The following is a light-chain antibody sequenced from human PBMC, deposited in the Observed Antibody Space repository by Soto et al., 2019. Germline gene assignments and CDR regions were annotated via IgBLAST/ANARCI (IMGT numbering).Light chain of an antibody. CDR2: KAS. V-gene: IGKV1-5*03. CDR1: QSISSW. Sequence: DIQMTQSPSTLSASVGDRVTITCRASQSISSWVAWYQQKPGKGPKLLIYKASHLGSGVPSRFSGSGSGTEFTLTISSLQPGDFATYYCQQYNSYPWTFGQGTKVDIK. CDR3: QQYNSYPWT. J-gene: IGKJ1*01.